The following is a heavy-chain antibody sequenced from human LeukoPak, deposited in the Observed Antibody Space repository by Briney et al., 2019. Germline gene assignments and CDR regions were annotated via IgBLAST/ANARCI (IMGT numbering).Heavy chain of an antibody. CDR2: IYPGDSDT. CDR3: ATPYPREYCSSSSCFFNY. Sequence: GESLKISCRASGYSFSSYWIGWVRQMPGKGLEWMGIIYPGDSDTRYSPSFQGQVTISADKSISTAYLQWSSLKASDTAMYYCATPYPREYCSSSSCFFNYWGQGTLVTVSP. J-gene: IGHJ4*02. D-gene: IGHD2-2*01. V-gene: IGHV5-51*01. CDR1: GYSFSSYW.